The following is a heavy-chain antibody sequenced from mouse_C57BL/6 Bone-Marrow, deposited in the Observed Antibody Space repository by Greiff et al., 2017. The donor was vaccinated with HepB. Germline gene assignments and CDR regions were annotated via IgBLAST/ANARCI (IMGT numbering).Heavy chain of an antibody. CDR1: GFSLSTSGMG. D-gene: IGHD1-1*01. Sequence: QVTLKVSGPGILQSSQTLSLTCSFSGFSLSTSGMGVSWIRQPSGKGLEWLAHIYWDDDKRYNPSLKSRLTISKDTSRNHVFLKITSVYTADTATYYCAGGSTVAAAYAMDYWGQGTAVTVSS. CDR2: IYWDDDK. CDR3: AGGSTVAAAYAMDY. J-gene: IGHJ4*01. V-gene: IGHV8-12*01.